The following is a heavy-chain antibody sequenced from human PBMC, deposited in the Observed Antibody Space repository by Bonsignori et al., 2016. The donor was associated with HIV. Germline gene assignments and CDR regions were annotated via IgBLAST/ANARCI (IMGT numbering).Heavy chain of an antibody. CDR2: IYYSGTS. CDR3: ARYPGIGAYYLDY. J-gene: IGHJ4*02. V-gene: IGHV4-59*12. D-gene: IGHD3-10*01. CDR1: GASITSYY. Sequence: QVQLQESGPGLVKPSETLSLTCTVSGASITSYYWSWIRQPPGKGLEWIANIYYSGTSNYNPSLKSRVTISLDTSKNHLSLKLSSVTAADTAVYFCARYPGIGAYYLDYWGQGALVTVSS.